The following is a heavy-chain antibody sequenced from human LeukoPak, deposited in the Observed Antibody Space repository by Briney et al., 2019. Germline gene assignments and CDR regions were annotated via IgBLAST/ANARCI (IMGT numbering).Heavy chain of an antibody. Sequence: SETLSLTCSVSGVAITSGYWSWVRQPPGKGLEWLGYVSYSLDRNTNPSLRSRLTISLDTSRNDFSLQLTSVTAADTAVYFCVRLGYCDYGCCYFEHWGQGTLVTVS. CDR3: VRLGYCDYGCCYFEH. CDR1: GVAITSGY. J-gene: IGHJ4*02. D-gene: IGHD2-15*01. V-gene: IGHV4-59*08. CDR2: VSYSLDR.